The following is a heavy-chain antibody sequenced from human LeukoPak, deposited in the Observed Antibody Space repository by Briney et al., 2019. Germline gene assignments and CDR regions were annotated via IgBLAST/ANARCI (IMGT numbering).Heavy chain of an antibody. CDR2: IKQDGSEK. CDR3: ARDQISMLRGVTSR. J-gene: IGHJ4*02. Sequence: GGSLRLSCAASGFTFSSYSMSWVRQAPGKGLEWVANIKQDGSEKYYVDSVEGRFTISRDNAKKSLYLQMNSLRAEDTAVYYCARDQISMLRGVTSRWGQGTLVTVSS. D-gene: IGHD3-10*01. CDR1: GFTFSSYS. V-gene: IGHV3-7*01.